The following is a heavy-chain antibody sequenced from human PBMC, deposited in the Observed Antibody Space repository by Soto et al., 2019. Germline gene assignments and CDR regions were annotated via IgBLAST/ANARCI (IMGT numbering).Heavy chain of an antibody. Sequence: GGSLRLSCAASGFTFTRYSMNWVRQAPGKGLEWVSSISSTTNYIYYGDSMKGRFTISRDNAKNSLYLEMNSLRAEDTAVYYCARESEDLTSNFDYWGQGTLVTVPS. CDR1: GFTFTRYS. J-gene: IGHJ4*02. V-gene: IGHV3-21*06. CDR3: ARESEDLTSNFDY. CDR2: ISSTTNYI.